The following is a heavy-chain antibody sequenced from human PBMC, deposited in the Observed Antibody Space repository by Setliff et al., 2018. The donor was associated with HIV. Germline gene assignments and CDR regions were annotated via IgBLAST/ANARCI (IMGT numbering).Heavy chain of an antibody. V-gene: IGHV4-39*07. CDR3: TRDLWGDDYYYNNMDV. J-gene: IGHJ6*03. CDR2: IYYDGRT. CDR1: GGSISNGDHY. Sequence: PSETLSLTCTVSGGSISNGDHYWAWIRQPPGKGLEWIGSIYYDGRTFYKPSLKSRLTISVDTPKNQFSLKVTSVTAADTAVYYCTRDLWGDDYYYNNMDVWGIGTTVTVSS. D-gene: IGHD2-21*02.